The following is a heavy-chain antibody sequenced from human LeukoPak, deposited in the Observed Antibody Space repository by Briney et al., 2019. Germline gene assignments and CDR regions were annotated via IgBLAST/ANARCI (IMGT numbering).Heavy chain of an antibody. J-gene: IGHJ5*02. Sequence: SETLSLTCTVSGGALSRGGYSWTWIRQPPGQGLQWIGYIYYTGNTNYNPSLKSRVTISVDTSKNQFSLKLSSVTAADTAVYYCARDRLQLQSWGQGTLVTVSS. CDR1: GGALSRGGYS. CDR3: ARDRLQLQS. D-gene: IGHD5-24*01. CDR2: IYYTGNT. V-gene: IGHV4-61*08.